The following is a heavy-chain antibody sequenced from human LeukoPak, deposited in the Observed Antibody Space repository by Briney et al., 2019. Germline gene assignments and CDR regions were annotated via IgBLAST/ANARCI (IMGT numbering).Heavy chain of an antibody. Sequence: SETLSLTCTVSGGSISSYYWSWIRQPAGKGLEWIGRIYTSGSTNYNPSLKSRVTMSVDTSKNQFSLRLSSVTAADTAVYYCASETIEAGTGGYWGQGTLVTVSS. CDR3: ASETIEAGTGGY. J-gene: IGHJ4*02. CDR1: GGSISSYY. CDR2: IYTSGST. V-gene: IGHV4-4*07. D-gene: IGHD1-1*01.